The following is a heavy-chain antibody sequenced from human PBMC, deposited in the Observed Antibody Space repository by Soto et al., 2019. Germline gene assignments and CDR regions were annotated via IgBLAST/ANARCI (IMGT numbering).Heavy chain of an antibody. Sequence: QVQLEQSGPEVKKPGASVKVSCKTSGYIFTTYSIAWVRQAPGQGLEWMGWINTYNGNTHYTQKFQDRVTVTTDTSTATAYMELSSLTSDDTAVYFCARGPQTSDFWGQGTLITVSS. D-gene: IGHD2-2*01. CDR1: GYIFTTYS. J-gene: IGHJ4*02. CDR2: INTYNGNT. CDR3: ARGPQTSDF. V-gene: IGHV1-18*01.